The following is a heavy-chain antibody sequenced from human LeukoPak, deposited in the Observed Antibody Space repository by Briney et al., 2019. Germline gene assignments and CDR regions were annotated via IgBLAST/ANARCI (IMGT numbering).Heavy chain of an antibody. CDR1: GGSISSSSYY. D-gene: IGHD2-8*01. V-gene: IGHV4-61*02. CDR3: ARLEPMVYAKVLDSAFDI. CDR2: IYTSGST. Sequence: KSSETLSLTCTVSGGSISSSSYYWSWIRQPAGKGLEWIGRIYTSGSTNYNPSLKSRVTISVDTSKNQSSLKLSSVTAADTAVYYCARLEPMVYAKVLDSAFDIWGQGTLVTVSS. J-gene: IGHJ3*02.